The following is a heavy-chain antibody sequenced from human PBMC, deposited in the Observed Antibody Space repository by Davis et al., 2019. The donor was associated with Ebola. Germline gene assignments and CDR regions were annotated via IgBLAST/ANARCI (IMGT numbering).Heavy chain of an antibody. D-gene: IGHD3-16*01. CDR2: INPSGGST. Sequence: AASVKVSCKASGYTFTNYFMHWVRQAPGQGLEWMGIINPSGGSTTYAQKFRGRVTMTSDTSTSTVYMELSSLRSEDTAVYYCARPDYAIHDGMDVRGTGTTVTVSS. CDR1: GYTFTNYF. CDR3: ARPDYAIHDGMDV. J-gene: IGHJ6*04. V-gene: IGHV1-46*01.